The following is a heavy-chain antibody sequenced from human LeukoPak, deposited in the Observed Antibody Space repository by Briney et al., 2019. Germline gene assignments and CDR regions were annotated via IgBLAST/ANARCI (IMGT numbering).Heavy chain of an antibody. CDR3: AKDQLYYYDSSGFT. J-gene: IGHJ3*01. D-gene: IGHD3-22*01. Sequence: GRSLRLSCAASGFTFSSYGMSWARQAPGKGLEWVSAISGSGGSTYYAASVKGRFTISRDNSKNTLYLQMNSLRAEDTAVYYCAKDQLYYYDSSGFTWGQGTMVTVSS. CDR2: ISGSGGST. V-gene: IGHV3-23*01. CDR1: GFTFSSYG.